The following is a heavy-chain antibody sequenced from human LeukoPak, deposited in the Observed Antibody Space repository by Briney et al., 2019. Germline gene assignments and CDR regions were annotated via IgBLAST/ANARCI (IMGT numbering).Heavy chain of an antibody. CDR2: IYYSGST. CDR1: GGSVSSGYYY. CDR3: ARHRGGRYYDSSGYYHPGICPPPDY. Sequence: PSETLSLTCTVSGGSVSSGYYYWGWIRQPPGKGLEWIGSIYYSGSTYYNPSLKSRVTISVDTSKNQFSLKLSSVTAADTAVYYCARHRGGRYYDSSGYYHPGICPPPDYWGQGTLVTVSS. D-gene: IGHD3-22*01. J-gene: IGHJ4*02. V-gene: IGHV4-39*01.